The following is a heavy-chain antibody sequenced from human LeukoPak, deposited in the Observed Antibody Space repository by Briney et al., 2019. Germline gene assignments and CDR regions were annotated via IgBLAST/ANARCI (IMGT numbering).Heavy chain of an antibody. J-gene: IGHJ2*01. Sequence: QPGGSLRLSCVASGFTFSRYWMHWVRQAPGKGLEWVSAISGSGGRTYYADSVKGRFTISRDNSKNTLYLQMNSLRAEDTAVYYCAKVAFGGVIADYWYFDLWGRGTLVTVSS. CDR3: AKVAFGGVIADYWYFDL. CDR1: GFTFSRYW. CDR2: ISGSGGRT. D-gene: IGHD3-16*02. V-gene: IGHV3-23*01.